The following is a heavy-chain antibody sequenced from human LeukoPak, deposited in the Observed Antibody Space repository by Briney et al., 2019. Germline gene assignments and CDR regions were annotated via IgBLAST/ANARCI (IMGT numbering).Heavy chain of an antibody. CDR2: MNPNSGNT. Sequence: GASVKVSCKASGYTFTSHDINWVRQATGQGLEWMGWMNPNSGNTGYAQKFQGRVTMTRNTSISTAYMELSSLRSEDTAVYYCARLYYYDSSGYYYYYYGMDVWGQGTTVTVSS. CDR1: GYTFTSHD. CDR3: ARLYYYDSSGYYYYYYGMDV. J-gene: IGHJ6*02. D-gene: IGHD3-22*01. V-gene: IGHV1-8*01.